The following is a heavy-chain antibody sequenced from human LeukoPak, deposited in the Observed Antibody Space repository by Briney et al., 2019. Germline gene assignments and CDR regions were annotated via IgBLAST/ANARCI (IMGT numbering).Heavy chain of an antibody. D-gene: IGHD5-24*01. CDR2: INSRSYII. J-gene: IGHJ6*03. CDR1: GFTFSDYY. CDR3: ARARDGYNSGGYYMDV. Sequence: GGSLRLSCAASGFTFSDYYIMWIRQAPGKGLEWVSYINSRSYIIKYADSVKGRFSISRGNAKNSLFLQMNSLRDEDTAVYYCARARDGYNSGGYYMDVWGKGTTVIVS. V-gene: IGHV3-11*01.